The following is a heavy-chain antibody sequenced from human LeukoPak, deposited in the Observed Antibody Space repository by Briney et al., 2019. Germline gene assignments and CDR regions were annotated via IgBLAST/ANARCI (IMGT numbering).Heavy chain of an antibody. D-gene: IGHD1-20*01. CDR3: AREFRITGTIQYNWFDP. CDR1: GYTFTTYY. CDR2: INPAGGST. Sequence: ASVNVSCKASGYTFTTYYIHWVRQAPGQGLEWMGLINPAGGSTTYAHKFQDRVTMTRDTSTSTVYMDLSSLRSEDTAVYYCAREFRITGTIQYNWFDPWGQGTLVTVSS. V-gene: IGHV1-46*01. J-gene: IGHJ5*02.